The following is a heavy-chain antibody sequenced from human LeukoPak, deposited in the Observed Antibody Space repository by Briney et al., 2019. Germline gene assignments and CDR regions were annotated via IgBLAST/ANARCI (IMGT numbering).Heavy chain of an antibody. CDR2: IYDSGST. D-gene: IGHD2-15*01. CDR1: GASIRSGDYY. Sequence: PSETLSLTCTVSGASIRSGDYYWSWIRQPPGKGLEWIGYIYDSGSTYYNPSLKSRITISVDTSENRFPLELSSVTATDTAVYYCARDCSGGSCYGAFDIWGQGTMVTVSS. V-gene: IGHV4-30-4*01. CDR3: ARDCSGGSCYGAFDI. J-gene: IGHJ3*02.